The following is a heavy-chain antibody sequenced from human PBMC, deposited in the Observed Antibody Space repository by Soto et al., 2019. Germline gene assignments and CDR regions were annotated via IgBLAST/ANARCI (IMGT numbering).Heavy chain of an antibody. J-gene: IGHJ6*02. CDR2: VTGNGGST. CDR3: SKLGASSTSWLDV. CDR1: GFTFSNYA. D-gene: IGHD2-2*01. Sequence: EVQLLESGGGLLQPGGSLRLSCAASGFTFSNYAMGWVRQAPGKGLEWVSAVTGNGGSTYYADSVKGRFTISRDNSKNTLYLQMDSLRAEDTAIYYCSKLGASSTSWLDVWGQGTTVTVSS. V-gene: IGHV3-23*01.